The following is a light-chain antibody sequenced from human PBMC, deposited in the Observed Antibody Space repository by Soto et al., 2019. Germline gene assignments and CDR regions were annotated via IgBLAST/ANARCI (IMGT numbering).Light chain of an antibody. CDR3: QQRSSWPT. CDR1: QSVSSN. Sequence: EIVLTQSPATLSLSPGERATLSCRASQSVSSNLAWYQQKLGQAPRLLIYDAYNRATGIPARFSGSGSATVFTLTSSNLAPEDSAVYYCQQRSSWPTFGQGTKLEIK. V-gene: IGKV3-11*01. J-gene: IGKJ2*01. CDR2: DAY.